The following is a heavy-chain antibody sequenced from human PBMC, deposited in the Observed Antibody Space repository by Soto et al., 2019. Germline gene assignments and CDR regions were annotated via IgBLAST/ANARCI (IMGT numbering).Heavy chain of an antibody. J-gene: IGHJ6*03. CDR1: GGSFSGYY. V-gene: IGHV4-34*01. D-gene: IGHD3-9*01. CDR3: ARVRTAPDYDILTYYMDV. Sequence: QVQLQQWGAGLLKPSETLSLTCAVYGGSFSGYYWSWIRQPPGKGLEWIGEINHSGSTNYNPSLKSRVTISVDTSKNQFSLKLSSVTAADTAVYYCARVRTAPDYDILTYYMDVWGKGTTVTVSS. CDR2: INHSGST.